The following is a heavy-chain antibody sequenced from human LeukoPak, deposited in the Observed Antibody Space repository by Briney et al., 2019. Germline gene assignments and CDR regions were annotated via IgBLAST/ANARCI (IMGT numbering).Heavy chain of an antibody. V-gene: IGHV4-59*01. Sequence: SETLSLTCTVSGASISSYYWSWIRQPPGKGLEWIGYIYYSGSTNYNPSLKSRVTISVDTSKNQFSLKLSSVTAADTAVYYCARFQYSSGWAVLDYYYGMDVWGQGTTVTVSS. CDR1: GASISSYY. J-gene: IGHJ6*02. CDR3: ARFQYSSGWAVLDYYYGMDV. CDR2: IYYSGST. D-gene: IGHD6-19*01.